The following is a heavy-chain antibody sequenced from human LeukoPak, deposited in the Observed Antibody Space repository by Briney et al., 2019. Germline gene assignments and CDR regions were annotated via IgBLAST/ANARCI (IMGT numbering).Heavy chain of an antibody. CDR1: GFIFTTYW. J-gene: IGHJ4*02. D-gene: IGHD6-13*01. V-gene: IGHV3-74*01. CDR2: INIDGSST. CDR3: AREPFAAPWDY. Sequence: GGSLRLSCAASGFIFTTYWMHWVREAPGKGLVWVARINIDGSSTYYADSVKGRFTISRDNANNLLYLQMNSLRVEDTAVYYCAREPFAAPWDYWGQGTLVTVSS.